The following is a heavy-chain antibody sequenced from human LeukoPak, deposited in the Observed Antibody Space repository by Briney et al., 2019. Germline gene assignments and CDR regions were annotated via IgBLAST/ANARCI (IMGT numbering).Heavy chain of an antibody. CDR3: ARGLEVRGVLFDY. D-gene: IGHD3-10*01. Sequence: PGGSVRLSCAASAFTVSSNYMSWVRQAPGKGLEWVSVIYSGGSTYYADSVKGRFTISRDNSKNTLYLQVNSLRAEDTAVYYCARGLEVRGVLFDYWGQGTLVTVSS. V-gene: IGHV3-53*01. CDR1: AFTVSSNY. J-gene: IGHJ4*02. CDR2: IYSGGST.